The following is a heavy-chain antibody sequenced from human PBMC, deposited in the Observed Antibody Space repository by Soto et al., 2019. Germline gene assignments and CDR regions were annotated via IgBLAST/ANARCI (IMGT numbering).Heavy chain of an antibody. CDR1: GFTVSSNY. D-gene: IGHD3-3*01. CDR2: IYSGGST. Sequence: PGGSLRLSCAASGFTVSSNYMSWVRQAPGKGLEWVSVIYSGGSTYYADSVKGRFTISRDNSKNTLYLQMNSLRAEDTAVYYCARVSPWRFLEWSPYYFDYWGQGTLVTVSS. CDR3: ARVSPWRFLEWSPYYFDY. V-gene: IGHV3-53*01. J-gene: IGHJ4*02.